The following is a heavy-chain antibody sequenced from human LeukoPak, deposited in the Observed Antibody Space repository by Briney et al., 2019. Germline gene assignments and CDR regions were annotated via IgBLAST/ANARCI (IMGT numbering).Heavy chain of an antibody. CDR3: ARGDSSGWYFFDY. V-gene: IGHV3-72*01. J-gene: IGHJ4*02. Sequence: GGSLRLSCAASGFTFSDHYMDWVRQAPGKGLEWVGRTRNKANSYTTEYAASVKGRFTISRDDSKNSLYLQMNSLKTVDTAVYYCARGDSSGWYFFDYWGQGTLVTVSS. D-gene: IGHD6-19*01. CDR2: TRNKANSYTT. CDR1: GFTFSDHY.